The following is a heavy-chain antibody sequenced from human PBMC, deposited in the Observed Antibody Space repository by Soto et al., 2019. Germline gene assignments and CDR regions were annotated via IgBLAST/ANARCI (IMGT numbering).Heavy chain of an antibody. D-gene: IGHD3-3*01. CDR3: ARSDYDFWSGYSKEYNWFDP. CDR2: IIPIFGTA. CDR1: GGTFSSYA. Sequence: SVKVSCKAAGGTFSSYAISWVRQAPGQGLEWMGGIIPIFGTANYAQKFQGRVTITADESTSTAYMELSSLRSEDTAVYYCARSDYDFWSGYSKEYNWFDPWGQG. V-gene: IGHV1-69*13. J-gene: IGHJ5*02.